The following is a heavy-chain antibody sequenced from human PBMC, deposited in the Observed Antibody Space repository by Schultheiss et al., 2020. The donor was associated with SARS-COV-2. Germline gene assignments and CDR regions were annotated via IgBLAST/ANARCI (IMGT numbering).Heavy chain of an antibody. CDR3: ARTRALGPHYYGMDV. CDR1: GFSLSTSGMC. CDR2: IDWDDDK. J-gene: IGHJ6*02. Sequence: SGPTLVKPTQTLTLTCTFSGFSLSTSGMCVSWIRQPPGKALEWLARIDWDDDKYYSTSLKTRLTISKDTSKNQVVLTMTNMDPVDTATYYCARTRALGPHYYGMDVWGQGTTVTVSS. V-gene: IGHV2-70*11.